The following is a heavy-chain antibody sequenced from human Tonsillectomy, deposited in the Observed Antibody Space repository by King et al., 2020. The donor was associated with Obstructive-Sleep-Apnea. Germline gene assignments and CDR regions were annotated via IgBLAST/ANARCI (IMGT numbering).Heavy chain of an antibody. J-gene: IGHJ4*02. CDR3: ATLADRPWGPFDY. D-gene: IGHD7-27*01. CDR2: IVVGSGNT. CDR1: GCTFTSSA. V-gene: IGHV1-58*02. Sequence: QLVESGPEVKKPGTSVKVSCKASGCTFTSSAMQWGRQARGQRLEWRGWIVVGSGNTNDSQKFQERVTITRDMSTSTAYMELSSLRSEDTAVYYCATLADRPWGPFDYWGQGTLVTVSS.